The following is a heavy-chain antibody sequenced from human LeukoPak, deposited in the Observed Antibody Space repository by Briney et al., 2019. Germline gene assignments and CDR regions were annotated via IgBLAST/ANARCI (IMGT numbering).Heavy chain of an antibody. V-gene: IGHV3-15*01. CDR3: TTRGSDSGCPFF. J-gene: IGHJ4*02. CDR1: GFTFSNAW. CDR2: IKSKTDGGTT. Sequence: GGSLRLSCAASGFTFSNAWMVWVRQAPGKGLEWVGRIKSKTDGGTTDYAAPVKGRFTISRDDSKNALYLEMNSLKTEDTAVYYCTTRGSDSGCPFFWGQGTLVTVSS. D-gene: IGHD3-10*01.